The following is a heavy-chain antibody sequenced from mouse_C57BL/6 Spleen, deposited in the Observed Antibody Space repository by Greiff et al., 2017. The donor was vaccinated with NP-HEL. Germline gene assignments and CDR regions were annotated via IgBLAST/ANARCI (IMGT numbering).Heavy chain of an antibody. J-gene: IGHJ2*01. CDR1: GFTIKNNY. D-gene: IGHD1-1*01. V-gene: IGHV14-3*01. CDR3: SRNYYFGSSYDDY. Sequence: EVQLQQSVAEFVRPGASVKLSCTASGFTIKNNYMHWVKQRPEQGLEWIGRIDPGNGNTKYAHKFQGKATIPAATSSNTTSLQLRSLTSEDTAIYYWSRNYYFGSSYDDYWGQGTTLTVSS. CDR2: IDPGNGNT.